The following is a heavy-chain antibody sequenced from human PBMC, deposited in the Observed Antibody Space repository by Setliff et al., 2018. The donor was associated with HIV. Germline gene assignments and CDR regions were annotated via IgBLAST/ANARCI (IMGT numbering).Heavy chain of an antibody. CDR2: VRPHSINR. Sequence: ASVKVSCKASGFTSSDYYIHWVRQAPGQGLEWMGWVRPHSINRYYIQKFQGRVTMTRDTSISTAYMELSSLGSDDTAVYFCARDTSSSYWGQGTPVTVSS. D-gene: IGHD2-2*01. CDR1: GFTSSDYY. V-gene: IGHV1-2*02. CDR3: ARDTSSSY. J-gene: IGHJ4*02.